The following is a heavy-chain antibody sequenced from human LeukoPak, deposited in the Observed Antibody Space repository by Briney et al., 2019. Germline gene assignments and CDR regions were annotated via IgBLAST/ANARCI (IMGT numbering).Heavy chain of an antibody. CDR1: GFTFSSYG. J-gene: IGHJ5*02. V-gene: IGHV3-30*02. CDR3: ARVGTSSLRDWFDP. CDR2: IRYDGSNK. Sequence: GGSLRLSCAASGFTFSSYGMHWVRQAPGKGLEWVALIRYDGSNKYYADSVKGRFTISRDNSKNTLYLQMNSLRAEDTAVYYCARVGTSSLRDWFDPWGQGTLVTVSS. D-gene: IGHD2-8*01.